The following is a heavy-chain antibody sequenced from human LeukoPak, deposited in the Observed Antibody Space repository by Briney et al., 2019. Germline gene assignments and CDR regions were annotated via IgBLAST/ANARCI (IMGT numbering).Heavy chain of an antibody. CDR3: VKLSSSWYRYYYYMDV. J-gene: IGHJ6*03. CDR1: GFTFSSYG. V-gene: IGHV3-23*01. Sequence: GGSLRLSCAASGFTFSSYGMSWVRQAPGKGLEWVSAISGSGGSTYYADSVKGRFTISRDNSKNTLYLQMNSLRAEDTAVYYCVKLSSSWYRYYYYMDVWGKGTTVTISS. CDR2: ISGSGGST. D-gene: IGHD6-13*01.